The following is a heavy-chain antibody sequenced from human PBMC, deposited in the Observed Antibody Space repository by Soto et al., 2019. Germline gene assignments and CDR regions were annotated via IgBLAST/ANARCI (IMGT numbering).Heavy chain of an antibody. Sequence: SETVSPTCFVSCGSINVNSYYCGWIRQSPGKGLWLIGNVYYSVITNYNPSLKSRVTISIDTCKNQFSLKLSSVTAADTAVYYCASRGTTGHCSGDTCYCGALDVWGQGTIVTVSS. CDR3: ASRGTTGHCSGDTCYCGALDV. D-gene: IGHD2-15*01. J-gene: IGHJ3*01. V-gene: IGHV4-39*01. CDR2: VYYSVIT. CDR1: CGSINVNSYY.